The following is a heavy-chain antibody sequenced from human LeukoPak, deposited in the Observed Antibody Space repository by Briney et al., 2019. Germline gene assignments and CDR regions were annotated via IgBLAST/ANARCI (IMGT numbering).Heavy chain of an antibody. CDR3: ARGIAAHYYGMDV. V-gene: IGHV4-59*08. Sequence: SETLSLTCTVSGGSISSYYWSWIRQPPGKGLEWIGYIYYSGSTNYNPSLKSRVTISVDTSKNQFSLKLSSVTAADTAVYYCARGIAAHYYGMDVWGQGTTVTVSS. CDR2: IYYSGST. D-gene: IGHD6-13*01. CDR1: GGSISSYY. J-gene: IGHJ6*02.